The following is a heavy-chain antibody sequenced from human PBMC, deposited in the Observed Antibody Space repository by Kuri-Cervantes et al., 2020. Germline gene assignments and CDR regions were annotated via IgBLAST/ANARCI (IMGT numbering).Heavy chain of an antibody. CDR1: GYTFTSYD. CDR3: VRGVRSGQPLGDY. CDR2: MNPDSGNT. J-gene: IGHJ4*02. Sequence: GGSLRLSCKASGYTFTSYDINWLRQATGQGLEWMGWMNPDSGNTGYAQKFQGRVTMTRDTSISTAYMEMSSLRSDDTAVYYCVRGVRSGQPLGDYWGQGTLVTVSS. V-gene: IGHV1-8*01. D-gene: IGHD3-10*01.